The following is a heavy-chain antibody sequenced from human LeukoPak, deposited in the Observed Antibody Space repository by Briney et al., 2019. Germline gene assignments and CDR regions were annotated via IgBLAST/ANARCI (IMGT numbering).Heavy chain of an antibody. CDR1: GGTFSSYA. J-gene: IGHJ4*02. CDR3: ARDLDCSSTSCYEGN. V-gene: IGHV1-69*05. CDR2: IIPIFGTA. Sequence: GASVKVSCKASGGTFSSYAISWVRQAPGQGLGWMGGIIPIFGTANYAQKFQGRVTITTDESTSTAYMELSSLRSEDTAVYYCARDLDCSSTSCYEGNWGQGTLVTVSS. D-gene: IGHD2-2*01.